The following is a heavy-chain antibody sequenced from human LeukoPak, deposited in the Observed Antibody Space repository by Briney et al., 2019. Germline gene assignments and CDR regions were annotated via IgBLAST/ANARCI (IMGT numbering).Heavy chain of an antibody. CDR1: EFSVGSNY. D-gene: IGHD1-26*01. Sequence: GGSLRLSCAASEFSVGSNYMTWVRQAPGKGLEWVAFISYDGSNKYYADSVKGRFTISRDNSKNTLYLQMNSLRAEDTAVYYCAKDRGGNYPTGFDPWGQGTLVTVSS. J-gene: IGHJ5*02. V-gene: IGHV3-30*18. CDR3: AKDRGGNYPTGFDP. CDR2: ISYDGSNK.